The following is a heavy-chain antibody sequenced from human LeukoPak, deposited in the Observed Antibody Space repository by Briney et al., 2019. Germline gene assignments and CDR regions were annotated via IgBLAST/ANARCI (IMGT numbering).Heavy chain of an antibody. Sequence: SVKVPCKASGGTFSSYAISWVRQAPGQGLEWMGRIIPILGIANYAQKFQGRVTITADKSTSTAYMELSSLRSEDTAVYYCARGDYGNNWFDPWGQGTLVTVSS. V-gene: IGHV1-69*04. CDR3: ARGDYGNNWFDP. J-gene: IGHJ5*02. D-gene: IGHD4-17*01. CDR2: IIPILGIA. CDR1: GGTFSSYA.